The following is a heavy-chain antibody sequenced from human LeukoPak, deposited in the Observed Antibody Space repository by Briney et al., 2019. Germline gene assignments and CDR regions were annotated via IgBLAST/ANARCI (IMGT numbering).Heavy chain of an antibody. CDR1: GGSFSGYY. CDR2: INHSGST. CDR3: ASTHCSGGSCYLGSHDY. Sequence: SSETLSLTCAVYGGSFSGYYWSWIRQPPGKGLEWIGEINHSGSTNYNPSLKSRVTISADTSKNQFSLKLSSVTAADTAVYYCASTHCSGGSCYLGSHDYWGQGTLVTVSS. J-gene: IGHJ4*02. V-gene: IGHV4-34*01. D-gene: IGHD2-15*01.